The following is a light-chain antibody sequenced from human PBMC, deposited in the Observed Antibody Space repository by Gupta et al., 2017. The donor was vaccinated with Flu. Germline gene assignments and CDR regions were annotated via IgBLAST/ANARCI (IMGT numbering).Light chain of an antibody. Sequence: QSALTQPASVSGSPRQSITISCTGTSSDIGAYNYVSWCQQHPGKAPKLIIYEVTNRPSGVSDRFSGSKSGNTASLTISGLQAEDEADYYCSSYTISSTVVFGGGTKLTVL. J-gene: IGLJ2*01. CDR2: EVT. CDR1: SSDIGAYNY. V-gene: IGLV2-14*01. CDR3: SSYTISSTVV.